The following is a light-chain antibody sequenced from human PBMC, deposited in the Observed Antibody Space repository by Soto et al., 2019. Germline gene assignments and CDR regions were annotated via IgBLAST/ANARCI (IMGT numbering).Light chain of an antibody. CDR1: QSVSSSY. Sequence: EIVLTQSPCTLSLSPGERATLSCRASQSVSSSYLAWYQQKPGQAPRLLIYGASSRATGIPDRFSGSGSGTDFTLTISRLEPEDFAVYYCQQYGSSPPSTFGGGTKVEIK. J-gene: IGKJ4*01. CDR2: GAS. V-gene: IGKV3-20*01. CDR3: QQYGSSPPST.